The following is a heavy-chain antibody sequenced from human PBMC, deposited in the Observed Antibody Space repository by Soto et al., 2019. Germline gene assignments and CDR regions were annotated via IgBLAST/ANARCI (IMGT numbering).Heavy chain of an antibody. CDR2: ISGYDGNT. CDR1: AYTFTSYG. CDR3: ARGARYYYDSSGYYEVDYYYGMDV. V-gene: IGHV1-18*01. J-gene: IGHJ6*02. D-gene: IGHD3-22*01. Sequence: GAWVQVSCTASAYTFTSYGIRWVRQAPGQGREWMGCISGYDGNTNYAQKLQGRVTMPTHTSTRRAYMELRCLGSDATALYYCARGARYYYDSSGYYEVDYYYGMDVWGQGTRVTVSS.